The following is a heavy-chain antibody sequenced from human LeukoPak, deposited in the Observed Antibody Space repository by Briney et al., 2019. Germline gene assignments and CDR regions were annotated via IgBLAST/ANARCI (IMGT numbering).Heavy chain of an antibody. J-gene: IGHJ5*02. Sequence: SETLSLTCAVYGGSFSGYYWSWIRQPPGKGLEWIGEINHSGSTNYNPSLKSRVTISVDTSKNQFSLKLSSVTAADTAVYYCARESWSYFNWFDPWGQGTLVTVSS. CDR3: ARESWSYFNWFDP. D-gene: IGHD1-26*01. CDR2: INHSGST. V-gene: IGHV4-34*01. CDR1: GGSFSGYY.